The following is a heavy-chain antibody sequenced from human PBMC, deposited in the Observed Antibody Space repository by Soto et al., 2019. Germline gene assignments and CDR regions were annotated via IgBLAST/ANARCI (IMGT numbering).Heavy chain of an antibody. D-gene: IGHD4-4*01. V-gene: IGHV3-30-3*01. J-gene: IGHJ4*02. Sequence: QVQLVESGGGVVQPGRSLRLSCAASGFTFSSYAMHWVRQAPGKGLEWVAVISYDGSNKYYADSVKGRFTISRDNSKNTLYLQRNSLRAEDTAVYYCARDGDGYSLPFDYWGQGTLVTVSS. CDR2: ISYDGSNK. CDR3: ARDGDGYSLPFDY. CDR1: GFTFSSYA.